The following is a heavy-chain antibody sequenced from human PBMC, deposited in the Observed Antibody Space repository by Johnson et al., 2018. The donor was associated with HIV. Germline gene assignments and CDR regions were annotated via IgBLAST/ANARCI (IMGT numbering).Heavy chain of an antibody. Sequence: QVQLVESGGGVVRPGGSLRLSCAASGFTFSDYYMSWIRQAPGKGLEWVAVISYDGSNKYYADSVKGRFTISRDNSKNTLYLQMNSLRAEDTAVYYCAKTVRQWLVRNDAFDIWGQGTMVTVSS. D-gene: IGHD6-19*01. J-gene: IGHJ3*02. V-gene: IGHV3-30*18. CDR2: ISYDGSNK. CDR3: AKTVRQWLVRNDAFDI. CDR1: GFTFSDYY.